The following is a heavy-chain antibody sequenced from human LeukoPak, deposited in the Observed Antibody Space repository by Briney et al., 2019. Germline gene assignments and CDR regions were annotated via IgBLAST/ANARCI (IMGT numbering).Heavy chain of an antibody. J-gene: IGHJ6*03. D-gene: IGHD3-10*01. CDR3: ARAVGSGSFQTYYYYMDV. Sequence: PSETLSLTCTVSGGSISSYYWSWIRQPAGKGLEWIGRIYTSGSTNYNHSLKSRVTMSVDTSKNQFSLKLSSVTAADTAVYYCARAVGSGSFQTYYYYMDVWGKGTTVTISS. CDR2: IYTSGST. CDR1: GGSISSYY. V-gene: IGHV4-4*07.